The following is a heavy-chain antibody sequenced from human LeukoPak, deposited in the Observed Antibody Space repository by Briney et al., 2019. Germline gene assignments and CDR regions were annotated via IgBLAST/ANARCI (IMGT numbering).Heavy chain of an antibody. CDR2: INKDGSEK. CDR3: ARDRTGNNDFWSGYTTFFDY. J-gene: IGHJ4*02. CDR1: RFTFTSYW. V-gene: IGHV3-7*01. D-gene: IGHD3-3*01. Sequence: GGSLRLSCAASRFTFTSYWMSCVRQAPGKGREWVAKINKDGSEKYYVDSVKGRFTISRDNAKNSLYLQMNSLRAEDTAVYYCARDRTGNNDFWSGYTTFFDYWGQGTLVTVSS.